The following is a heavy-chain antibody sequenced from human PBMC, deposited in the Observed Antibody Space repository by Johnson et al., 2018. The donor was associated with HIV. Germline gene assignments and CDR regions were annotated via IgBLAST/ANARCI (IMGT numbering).Heavy chain of an antibody. J-gene: IGHJ3*02. CDR2: ISSSGSTI. CDR3: ARVGRGEMATALLDAFDI. Sequence: VQVVESGGDVVQPGRSLRLSCAASGFTFSSYGMPWVRQAPGKGLEWVSYISSSGSTIYYADSVKGRFTISRDNAKNSLYLQMNSLRAEETAVYYCARVGRGEMATALLDAFDIWGQGTMVTVSS. CDR1: GFTFSSYG. V-gene: IGHV3-48*04. D-gene: IGHD5-24*01.